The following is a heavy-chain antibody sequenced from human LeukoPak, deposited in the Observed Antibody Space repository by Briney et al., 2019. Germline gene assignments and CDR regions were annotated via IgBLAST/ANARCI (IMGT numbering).Heavy chain of an antibody. CDR2: INPSGGST. CDR3: ARDPGGAAVASDY. D-gene: IGHD3-16*01. CDR1: GYTFTGYY. V-gene: IGHV1-46*01. Sequence: ASVKVSCKASGYTFTGYYMRWVRQAPGQGLEWMGIINPSGGSTSYAQKFQGRVTMTRDMSTSTVYMELSSLRSEDTAVYYCARDPGGAAVASDYWGQGTLVTVSS. J-gene: IGHJ4*02.